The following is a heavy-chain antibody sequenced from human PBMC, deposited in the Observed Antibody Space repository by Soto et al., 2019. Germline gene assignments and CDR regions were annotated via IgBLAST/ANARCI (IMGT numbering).Heavy chain of an antibody. Sequence: QVQLLQSGAEVKKPGSSVQVSCKASVGTFSSYAISWVRQAPGQGLEWMGGIIPIFGTANYAQKFQGRVTITADESTSTAYMELSSLRSEDTAVYYCAKACRPMATTKTWFDPWGQGTLVTASS. CDR3: AKACRPMATTKTWFDP. CDR2: IIPIFGTA. V-gene: IGHV1-69*12. J-gene: IGHJ5*02. CDR1: VGTFSSYA. D-gene: IGHD5-12*01.